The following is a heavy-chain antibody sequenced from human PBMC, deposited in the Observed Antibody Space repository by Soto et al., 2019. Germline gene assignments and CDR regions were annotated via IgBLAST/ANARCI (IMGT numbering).Heavy chain of an antibody. CDR1: GFTFSRYS. V-gene: IGHV3-48*02. Sequence: EVQLVESGGGLVQPGGSLRLSCAASGFTFSRYSMNWVRQAPGKGLEWISYITSDSSTIYYADSVKGRFTISRDNAKNSLFVQMNSMRDEDTAMYYWARDKGREGSFAPGGQGTGVIFS. CDR3: ARDKGREGSFAP. CDR2: ITSDSSTI. J-gene: IGHJ5*02.